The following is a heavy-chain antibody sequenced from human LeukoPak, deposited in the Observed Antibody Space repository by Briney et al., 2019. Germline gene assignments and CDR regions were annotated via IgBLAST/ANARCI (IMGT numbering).Heavy chain of an antibody. CDR1: GFTFRSYG. D-gene: IGHD4-23*01. Sequence: GGSLRLSCAASGFTFRSYGMHWVRQAPGKGLEWVAFIRSDESYKYYADSVKGRFTISRDNPKNTLYLQMNSLRAEDTAVYYCARDSGGSSPFDYWGQGTLVTVSS. V-gene: IGHV3-30*02. J-gene: IGHJ4*02. CDR3: ARDSGGSSPFDY. CDR2: IRSDESYK.